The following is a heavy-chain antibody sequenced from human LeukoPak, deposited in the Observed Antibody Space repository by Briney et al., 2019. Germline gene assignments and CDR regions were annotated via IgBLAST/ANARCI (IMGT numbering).Heavy chain of an antibody. CDR1: GFTFDDYG. CDR2: INWNGGST. V-gene: IGHV3-20*04. D-gene: IGHD3-22*01. J-gene: IGHJ4*02. CDR3: AKVSHPYYYDSSGFDY. Sequence: GGSLRLSCAASGFTFDDYGMSWVRQAPGKGLEWVSGINWNGGSTGYADSVKGRFTISRDNAKNSLYLQMNSLRAEDTAVYYCAKVSHPYYYDSSGFDYWGQGTLVTVSS.